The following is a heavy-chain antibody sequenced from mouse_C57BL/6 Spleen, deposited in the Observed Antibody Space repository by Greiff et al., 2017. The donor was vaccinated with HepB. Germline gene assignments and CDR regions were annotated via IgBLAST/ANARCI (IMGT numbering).Heavy chain of an antibody. Sequence: VQLQQSGAELARPGASVKLSCKASGYTFTSYGISWVKQRTGQGLEWIGEIYPRSGNTYYNEKFKGKATLTADKSSSTAYMELRSLTSEDSAVYFCARGEDYGWYFDVWGTGTTVTVSS. J-gene: IGHJ1*03. CDR3: ARGEDYGWYFDV. D-gene: IGHD2-4*01. V-gene: IGHV1-81*01. CDR1: GYTFTSYG. CDR2: IYPRSGNT.